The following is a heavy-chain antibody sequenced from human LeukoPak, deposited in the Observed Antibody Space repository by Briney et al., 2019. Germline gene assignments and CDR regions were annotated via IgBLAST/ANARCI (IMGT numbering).Heavy chain of an antibody. V-gene: IGHV4-34*01. CDR3: ARSHYYYYGMDV. CDR1: GGSFSGYY. Sequence: SETLSLTCAVYGGSFSGYYCSWIRQPPGKGLEWIGEINHSGSTNYNPSLKSRVTISVDTSKNQFSLKLSSVTAADTAVYYCARSHYYYYGMDVWGQGTTVNVSS. CDR2: INHSGST. J-gene: IGHJ6*02.